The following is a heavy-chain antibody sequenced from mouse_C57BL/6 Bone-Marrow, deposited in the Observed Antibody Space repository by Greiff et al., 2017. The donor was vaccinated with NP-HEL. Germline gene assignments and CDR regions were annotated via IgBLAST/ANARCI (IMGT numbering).Heavy chain of an antibody. J-gene: IGHJ3*01. Sequence: EVKLMESGEGLVKPGGSLKLSCAASGFTFSSYAMSWVRQTPEKRLEWVAYISSGGDYIYYADTVKGRFTISRDNARNTLYLQMSSLTSEDTAMYYCTREVYYEYDDGFAYWGQGTLVTVSA. CDR3: TREVYYEYDDGFAY. CDR1: GFTFSSYA. CDR2: ISSGGDYI. D-gene: IGHD2-4*01. V-gene: IGHV5-9-1*02.